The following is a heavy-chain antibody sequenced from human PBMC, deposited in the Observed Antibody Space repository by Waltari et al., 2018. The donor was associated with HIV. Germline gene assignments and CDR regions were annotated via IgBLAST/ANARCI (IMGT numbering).Heavy chain of an antibody. Sequence: EVQLVASGGGLVRPGGSLSISCAASGFTFGSYSMNWVRQAQRKGLEWVSFISSGSTYIYYANSVKGRFTISRYNGKNSLHLQMKGLRAEDTAVYYCARGATDVDAFDFWGQGTMVTVSS. J-gene: IGHJ3*01. CDR1: GFTFGSYS. V-gene: IGHV3-21*06. CDR3: ARGATDVDAFDF. CDR2: ISSGSTYI.